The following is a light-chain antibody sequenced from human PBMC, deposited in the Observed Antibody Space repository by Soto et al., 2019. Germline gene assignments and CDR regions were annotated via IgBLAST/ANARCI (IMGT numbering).Light chain of an antibody. Sequence: EIVLTQSPGTLSLSPGERATLSCRASQSVSSSYLAWYQQKPGQAPRLLIYGASSRATGIPDRFSGSGSGTDFTLTISRLEPEDFAVYYCQQYGSSLFTFGP. J-gene: IGKJ3*01. V-gene: IGKV3-20*01. CDR1: QSVSSSY. CDR2: GAS. CDR3: QQYGSSLFT.